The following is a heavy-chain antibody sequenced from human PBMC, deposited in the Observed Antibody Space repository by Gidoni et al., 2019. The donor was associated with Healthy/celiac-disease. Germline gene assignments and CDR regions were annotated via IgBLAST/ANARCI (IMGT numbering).Heavy chain of an antibody. Sequence: VQLVQSGAEVKKPGSSVKVSCKASGGTFSSYAISWVRQAPGQGLEWMGGIIPIFGTANYAQKFQGRVTITADESTSTAYMELSSLRSEDTAVYYCARVGSTYYYDSSGYTTGFDPWGQGTLVTVSS. CDR1: GGTFSSYA. CDR3: ARVGSTYYYDSSGYTTGFDP. CDR2: IIPIFGTA. J-gene: IGHJ5*02. D-gene: IGHD3-22*01. V-gene: IGHV1-69*01.